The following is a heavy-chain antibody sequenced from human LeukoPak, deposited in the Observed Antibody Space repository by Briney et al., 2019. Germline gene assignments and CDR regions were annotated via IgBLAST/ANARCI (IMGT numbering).Heavy chain of an antibody. V-gene: IGHV3-23*01. Sequence: GGSLRLSCAASGFTFSSYAMSWVRQAPGKGLEWVSAISGSGGSTYYADSVKGRFTISRDNSKNTLYLQMNSLRAEDTAVYYCAKARPVYSSGWSSKDYGMDVWGQGTTVTVSS. D-gene: IGHD6-19*01. CDR2: ISGSGGST. CDR3: AKARPVYSSGWSSKDYGMDV. CDR1: GFTFSSYA. J-gene: IGHJ6*02.